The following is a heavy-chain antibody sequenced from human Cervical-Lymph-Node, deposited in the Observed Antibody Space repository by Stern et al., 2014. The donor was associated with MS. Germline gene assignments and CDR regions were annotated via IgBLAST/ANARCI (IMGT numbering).Heavy chain of an antibody. V-gene: IGHV4-30-4*01. CDR3: SRDADGYSLVFGY. J-gene: IGHJ4*02. D-gene: IGHD5-24*01. CDR1: GGSISSAEYS. Sequence: QVQLQESGPGLVKPSQTLSLTCAVTGGSISSAEYSWSWIRQSPGKGLEWIGYIHNSGTTYYNPSLKSRVTISVDTSKNQFSLKLRSVTAADTAVYYCSRDADGYSLVFGYWGRGTLVTVSS. CDR2: IHNSGTT.